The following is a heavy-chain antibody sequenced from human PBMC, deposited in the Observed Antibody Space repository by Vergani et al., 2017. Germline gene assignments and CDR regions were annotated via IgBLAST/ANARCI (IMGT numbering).Heavy chain of an antibody. Sequence: QVQLVESGGGVVQPGRSLRLSCAASGFTFSSYGMHWVRQAPGKGLEWVAVIWYDGSNKYYADSVKGRFTISRDNSKNTLYLQMNSLRAEDTAVYYCARPSWSGYFGGFDYWGQGTLVTVSS. CDR2: IWYDGSNK. CDR3: ARPSWSGYFGGFDY. J-gene: IGHJ4*02. D-gene: IGHD3-3*01. CDR1: GFTFSSYG. V-gene: IGHV3-33*01.